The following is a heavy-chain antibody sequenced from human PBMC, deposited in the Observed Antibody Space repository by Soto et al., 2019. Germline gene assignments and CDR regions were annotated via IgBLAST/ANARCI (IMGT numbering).Heavy chain of an antibody. V-gene: IGHV4-38-2*01. Sequence: KPSETLSLTCVVSKFSISSGYYRGWIRHSPGKGLEWIASIYRSGTTSYNPSLKSRVTISVDPSKNQFSLMLTAVTAADTAVYYCARTHSGSYYSVFNYWGRGSLVTVSS. J-gene: IGHJ4*01. D-gene: IGHD1-26*01. CDR2: IYRSGTT. CDR1: KFSISSGYY. CDR3: ARTHSGSYYSVFNY.